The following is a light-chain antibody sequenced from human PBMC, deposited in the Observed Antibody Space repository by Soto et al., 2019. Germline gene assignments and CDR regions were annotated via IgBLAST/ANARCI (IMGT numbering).Light chain of an antibody. CDR1: SSDVGGYNY. Sequence: QSVLTQPASVSGSPGQSITISCTGTSSDVGGYNYVSWYQQHPGKAPKLMIYDVSNRPSGVSNLFSVSKSGNTASLTISGLQAEDEADYYCSSYTSSSTLYVFGTGTKLTVL. CDR3: SSYTSSSTLYV. CDR2: DVS. J-gene: IGLJ1*01. V-gene: IGLV2-14*01.